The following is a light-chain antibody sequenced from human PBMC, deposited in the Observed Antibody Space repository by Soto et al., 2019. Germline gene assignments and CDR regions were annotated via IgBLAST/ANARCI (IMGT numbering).Light chain of an antibody. J-gene: IGKJ5*01. Sequence: EIVLTQSPGILSLSPGERASLSCGASQSITSSFLAWYQQKPGQAPRLLIYGASTRATGIPDRFSGSGSGTDFTLTISRLEPEDFAVYYCQQYSASPSITFGQGTRLEIK. CDR1: QSITSSF. CDR3: QQYSASPSIT. V-gene: IGKV3-20*01. CDR2: GAS.